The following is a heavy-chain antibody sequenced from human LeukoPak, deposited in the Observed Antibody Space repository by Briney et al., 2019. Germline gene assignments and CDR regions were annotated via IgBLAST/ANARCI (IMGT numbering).Heavy chain of an antibody. Sequence: PGRSLRLSCAASGFTFSSYAMHWVRQAPGKGLEWVAVISYDGSNKYYADSVKGRFTISRDNAKNTLYLQMNSLRAEDTAVYNCVRFSGSGSRLFDYWGQGTLVTVSS. CDR3: VRFSGSGSRLFDY. D-gene: IGHD3-10*01. J-gene: IGHJ4*02. V-gene: IGHV3-30-3*01. CDR1: GFTFSSYA. CDR2: ISYDGSNK.